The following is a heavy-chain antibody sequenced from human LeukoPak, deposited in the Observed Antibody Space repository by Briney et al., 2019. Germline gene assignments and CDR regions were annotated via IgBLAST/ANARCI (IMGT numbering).Heavy chain of an antibody. V-gene: IGHV1-18*01. CDR3: ASLGYCSSTSCYASRSYYYYYYGMDV. J-gene: IGHJ6*02. D-gene: IGHD2-2*01. CDR2: ISAYNGNT. Sequence: VASVKVSCKASGYTFTSYGISWVRQAPGQGLEWMGWISAYNGNTNYAQKLQGRVTMTTDTSTSTAYMELRSLRSDDTAVYYCASLGYCSSTSCYASRSYYYYYYGMDVWGQGTTVTVSS. CDR1: GYTFTSYG.